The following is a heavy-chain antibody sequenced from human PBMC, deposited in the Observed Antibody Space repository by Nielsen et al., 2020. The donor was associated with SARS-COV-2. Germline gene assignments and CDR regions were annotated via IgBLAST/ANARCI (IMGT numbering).Heavy chain of an antibody. V-gene: IGHV4-31*03. CDR3: ARSPGDIVATILGPIDY. D-gene: IGHD5-12*01. CDR2: IYYSGST. Sequence: SETLSLTCTVSGGSISSGGYYWSWIRQHPGKGLEWIGYIYYSGSTYYNPSLKSRVTISVDTSKNQFSLKLSSVTAADTAVYYCARSPGDIVATILGPIDYWGQGTLVTVSS. J-gene: IGHJ4*02. CDR1: GGSISSGGYY.